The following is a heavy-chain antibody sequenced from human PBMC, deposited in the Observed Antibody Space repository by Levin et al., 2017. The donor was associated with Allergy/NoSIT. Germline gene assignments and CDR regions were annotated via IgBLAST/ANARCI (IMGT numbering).Heavy chain of an antibody. D-gene: IGHD2-15*01. CDR2: INPNDGDT. J-gene: IGHJ4*02. V-gene: IGHV1-2*06. Sequence: ASVKVSCKASGYTFIGYFMHWVRQAPGQGLEWLGRINPNDGDTNYAQKFQGRVTMTRDTSVSTAYMELSRLRSDDTAVYYCARDHPDCTGGSCYSWGQGTLVTVSS. CDR3: ARDHPDCTGGSCYS. CDR1: GYTFIGYF.